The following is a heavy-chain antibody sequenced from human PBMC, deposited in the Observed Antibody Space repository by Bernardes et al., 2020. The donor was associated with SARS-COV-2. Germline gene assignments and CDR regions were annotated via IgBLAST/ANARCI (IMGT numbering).Heavy chain of an antibody. Sequence: GGSLRLSCAVSGFTVSSKYMNWVRQAPGKGLEWVSVIQSGGYRNYADSVKGRFTVSRDTSENTVSLQMNSLRAEDTTVYYCARGLRWAFDYWGQGTLVSVSS. CDR1: GFTVSSKY. CDR3: ARGLRWAFDY. CDR2: IQSGGYR. V-gene: IGHV3-53*01. D-gene: IGHD4-17*01. J-gene: IGHJ4*02.